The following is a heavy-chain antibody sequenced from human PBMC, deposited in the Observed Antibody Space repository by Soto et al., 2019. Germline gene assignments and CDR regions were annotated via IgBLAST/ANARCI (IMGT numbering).Heavy chain of an antibody. CDR1: GYTFTSYD. Sequence: GASVKVSCKASGYTFTSYDINWVRQATGQGLEWMGWMNPKSGNTGYAQKFQGRVTMTRNTSIRTAYLELSSLRSEDTAVYYCARKIPGTGGFDYWGQGMLVTVSS. J-gene: IGHJ4*02. CDR3: ARKIPGTGGFDY. V-gene: IGHV1-8*01. D-gene: IGHD2-8*02. CDR2: MNPKSGNT.